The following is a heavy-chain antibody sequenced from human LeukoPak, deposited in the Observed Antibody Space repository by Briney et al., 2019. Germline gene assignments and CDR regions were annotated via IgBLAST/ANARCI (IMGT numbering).Heavy chain of an antibody. Sequence: ASVKVSCKASGYTFTNNAIHWVRRAPGQRLEWMGWINAGNGNTKYSQKFQGRVTITRDTSASTVYMELSSLRYEDAAVYYCARDSGSGNNDYWGQGTLVTVSS. V-gene: IGHV1-3*01. CDR1: GYTFTNNA. D-gene: IGHD1-26*01. CDR3: ARDSGSGNNDY. CDR2: INAGNGNT. J-gene: IGHJ4*02.